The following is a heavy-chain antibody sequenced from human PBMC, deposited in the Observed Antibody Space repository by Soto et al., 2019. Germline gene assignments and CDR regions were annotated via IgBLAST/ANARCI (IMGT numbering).Heavy chain of an antibody. CDR3: ARGQYSSSWTRGGDFDY. CDR2: INHSGST. V-gene: IGHV4-34*01. CDR1: GGSFSGYY. D-gene: IGHD6-13*01. J-gene: IGHJ4*02. Sequence: PSETLSLTCAVYGGSFSGYYWSWIRQPPGKGLEWIGEINHSGSTNYNPSLKSRVTISVDTSKNQFSLKLSSVTAADTAVYYCARGQYSSSWTRGGDFDYWGQGTLVTVSS.